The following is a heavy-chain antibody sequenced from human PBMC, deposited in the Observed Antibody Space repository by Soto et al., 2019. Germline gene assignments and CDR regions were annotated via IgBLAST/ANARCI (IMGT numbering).Heavy chain of an antibody. Sequence: EVQLLESGGGLVQPGGSLRLACAASGFTFSNSWMSWVRQAPGKGLEWVANIKEDGSEKDYVDPVKGRFTITRDNAKNSLYLQMNNLRAEDTAVYFCTRKRFGMDVWGQGTTVTVSS. CDR1: GFTFSNSW. V-gene: IGHV3-7*03. J-gene: IGHJ6*02. CDR3: TRKRFGMDV. CDR2: IKEDGSEK.